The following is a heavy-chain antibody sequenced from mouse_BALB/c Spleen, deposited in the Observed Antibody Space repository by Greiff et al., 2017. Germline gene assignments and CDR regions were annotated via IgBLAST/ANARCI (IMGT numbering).Heavy chain of an antibody. V-gene: IGHV1S81*02. J-gene: IGHJ3*01. CDR2: INPSNGRT. Sequence: QVQLQQPGAELVKPGASVKLSCKASGYTFTSYWMHWVKQRPGQGLEWIGEINPSNGRTNYNEKFKSKATLTVDKSSSTAYMQLSSLTSEDSAVYYCAKSAPTMVPAWFAYWGQGTLGTVSA. CDR1: GYTFTSYW. D-gene: IGHD2-10*01. CDR3: AKSAPTMVPAWFAY.